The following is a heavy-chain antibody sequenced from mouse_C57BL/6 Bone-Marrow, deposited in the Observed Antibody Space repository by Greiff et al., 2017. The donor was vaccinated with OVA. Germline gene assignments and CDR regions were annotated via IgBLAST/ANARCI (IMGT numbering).Heavy chain of an antibody. Sequence: QVQLQQPGAELVKPGASVKLSCKASGYTFTSYWMQWVKQRPGQGLEWIGEIDPSDSYTNYNQKFKGKATLTVDTSSSTAYMQLSSLTSEDSAVYYCARGGGPLFAYWGQGTLVTVSA. V-gene: IGHV1-50*01. J-gene: IGHJ3*01. CDR3: ARGGGPLFAY. CDR2: IDPSDSYT. CDR1: GYTFTSYW.